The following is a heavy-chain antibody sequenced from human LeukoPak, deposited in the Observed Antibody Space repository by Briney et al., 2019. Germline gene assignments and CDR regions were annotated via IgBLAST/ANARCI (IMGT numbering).Heavy chain of an antibody. D-gene: IGHD6-6*01. CDR3: ATGGPYSSSDY. CDR2: ITLSSSSI. Sequence: GGSLRLSCAASGFSFRGYSMSWVRQAPGKGLEWVSSITLSSSSIYYADSVKGRFTISRDNAKNSLFLRMDSLRAEDTAVSFCATGGPYSSSDYWGQGTLVTVSS. CDR1: GFSFRGYS. J-gene: IGHJ4*02. V-gene: IGHV3-21*01.